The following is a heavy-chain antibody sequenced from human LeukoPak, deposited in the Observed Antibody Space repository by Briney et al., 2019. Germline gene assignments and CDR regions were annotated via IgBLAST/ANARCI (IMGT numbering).Heavy chain of an antibody. D-gene: IGHD6-19*01. Sequence: SVKVSCKASGGTFSSYAISWVRQAPGQGLEWMGGIIPIFGTANYAQKFQGRVTITTDESTSTAYMELSSLRSEDTAVYYCARSTSGWYFFDYWGQGTLVTVSS. CDR1: GGTFSSYA. CDR2: IIPIFGTA. V-gene: IGHV1-69*05. CDR3: ARSTSGWYFFDY. J-gene: IGHJ4*02.